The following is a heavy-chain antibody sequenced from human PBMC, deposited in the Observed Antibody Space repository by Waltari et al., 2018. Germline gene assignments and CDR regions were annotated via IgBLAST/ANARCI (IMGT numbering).Heavy chain of an antibody. J-gene: IGHJ5*02. Sequence: QVQLQESGPGLVKPSETLSLTCTVSGGSISSYYWSWIRQPPGKGLEWIGYIYYSGSTNYNPSLKSRVTISVDTSKNQFSLKLSSVTAADTAVYYCARDNYDILTGYYRGGWFDPWGQGTLVIVSS. CDR2: IYYSGST. CDR3: ARDNYDILTGYYRGGWFDP. V-gene: IGHV4-59*01. CDR1: GGSISSYY. D-gene: IGHD3-9*01.